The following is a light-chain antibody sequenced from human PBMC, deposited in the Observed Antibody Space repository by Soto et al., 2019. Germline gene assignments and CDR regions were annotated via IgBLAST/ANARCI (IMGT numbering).Light chain of an antibody. CDR1: QDISSW. CDR3: QQANSFPRT. Sequence: DIQMTQSPSSVSASLGDRVTITCRASQDISSWLAWYQQKPGKAPKLLIYAASNLQNGVPSRFSGSGFGTDFTLTIRSLQPEDFAPYYCQQANSFPRTLGQGTKVEIK. V-gene: IGKV1-12*01. J-gene: IGKJ1*01. CDR2: AAS.